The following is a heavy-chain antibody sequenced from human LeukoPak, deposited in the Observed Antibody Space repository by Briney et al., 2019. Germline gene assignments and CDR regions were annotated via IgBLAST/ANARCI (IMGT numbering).Heavy chain of an antibody. CDR3: AKSPRTVTTIFDY. CDR1: GDFISSYY. D-gene: IGHD5-12*01. J-gene: IGHJ4*02. Sequence: SETLSLTCTVSGDFISSYYWSWLRQSPGEGLEWIGYIHERGSTNHNPSLKSRVTMSVDTSKNQFSLKLTSVTAANTAVYFCAKSPRTVTTIFDYWGQGSLVTVSS. CDR2: IHERGST. V-gene: IGHV4-59*01.